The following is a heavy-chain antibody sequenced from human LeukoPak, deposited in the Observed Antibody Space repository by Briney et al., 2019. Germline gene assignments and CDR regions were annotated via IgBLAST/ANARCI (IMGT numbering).Heavy chain of an antibody. D-gene: IGHD6-13*01. Sequence: SETLSLTCTVSGGSINFYYWSWIRQPAGKGLEWIGRIYSTGSTNYSPSLKGRVTMSVDKSKNQFSLNLSSVTAADTAVYYCARGIADPYSFDSWGQGTLVTVSS. CDR2: IYSTGST. V-gene: IGHV4-4*07. CDR1: GGSINFYY. CDR3: ARGIADPYSFDS. J-gene: IGHJ4*02.